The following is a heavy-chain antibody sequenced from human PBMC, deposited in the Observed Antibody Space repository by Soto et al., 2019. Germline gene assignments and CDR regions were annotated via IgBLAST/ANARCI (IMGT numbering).Heavy chain of an antibody. CDR1: GFTFSSYA. CDR3: AKDSGSYYILDAFDI. V-gene: IGHV3-23*01. D-gene: IGHD1-26*01. J-gene: IGHJ3*02. CDR2: ISGSGGST. Sequence: GGSLRLSCTASGFTFSSYAMSWVRQAPGKGLEWVSAISGSGGSTYYADSVKGRFTISRDNSKNTLYLQMNSLRAEDTAVYYCAKDSGSYYILDAFDIWGQGTMVTVSS.